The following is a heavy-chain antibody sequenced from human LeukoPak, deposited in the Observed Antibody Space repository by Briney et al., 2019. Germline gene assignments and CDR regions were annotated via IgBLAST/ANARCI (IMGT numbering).Heavy chain of an antibody. CDR2: IKQDGSEK. CDR3: ARGSMVRGVISYYFDY. V-gene: IGHV3-7*01. J-gene: IGHJ4*02. Sequence: GGSLRLSCAASGFTFSSYWMSWVGQVPGKGLEWVANIKQDGSEKYYVDSVKGRFTISRDNAKNSLYLQMNSLRAEDTAVYYCARGSMVRGVISYYFDYWGQGTLVTVSS. D-gene: IGHD3-10*01. CDR1: GFTFSSYW.